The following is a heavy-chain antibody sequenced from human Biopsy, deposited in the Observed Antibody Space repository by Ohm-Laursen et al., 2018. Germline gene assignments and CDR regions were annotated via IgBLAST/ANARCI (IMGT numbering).Heavy chain of an antibody. CDR3: ARGDYFDSNGYFWFDP. J-gene: IGHJ5*02. V-gene: IGHV4-34*01. CDR2: VKQTGDT. CDR1: SGSFNDYS. D-gene: IGHD3-22*01. Sequence: SETLSLTWAVSSGSFNDYSWTWIRRSPGKGLEWIGEVKQTGDTKYNPSLKSRVTISTDTSKNQFSLKLNSVTAADTAVYYCARGDYFDSNGYFWFDPWGQGTLVTVSS.